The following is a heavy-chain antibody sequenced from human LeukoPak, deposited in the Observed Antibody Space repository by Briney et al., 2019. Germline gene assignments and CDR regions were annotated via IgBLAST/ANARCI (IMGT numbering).Heavy chain of an antibody. V-gene: IGHV3-7*01. CDR3: ARETPPRPVYYDFWSGYDYYFDY. J-gene: IGHJ4*02. Sequence: GGSLRLSCAATGFTFSNVWMSWVRQAPGKGLEWVANIKQDGSEKYYVDSVKGRFTISRDNAKNSLYLQMNSLRAEDTAVYYCARETPPRPVYYDFWSGYDYYFDYWGQGTLVTVSS. CDR1: GFTFSNVW. D-gene: IGHD3-3*01. CDR2: IKQDGSEK.